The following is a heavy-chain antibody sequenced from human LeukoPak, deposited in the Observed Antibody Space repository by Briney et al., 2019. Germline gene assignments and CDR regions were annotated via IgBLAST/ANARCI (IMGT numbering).Heavy chain of an antibody. CDR3: ARGVKTYLWFGGDYMDV. J-gene: IGHJ6*03. Sequence: ASVKVSCKASGGTFSSYAISWVRQAPGQGLEWMGGIIPIFGTANYAQKFQGIVTITADESTITAYMELSSLRSEDTAVYYCARGVKTYLWFGGDYMDVWGKGSTVTVSS. D-gene: IGHD3-16*01. V-gene: IGHV1-69*13. CDR2: IIPIFGTA. CDR1: GGTFSSYA.